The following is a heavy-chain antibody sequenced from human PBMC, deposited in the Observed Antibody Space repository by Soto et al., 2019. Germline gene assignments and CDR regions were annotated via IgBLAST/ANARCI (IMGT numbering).Heavy chain of an antibody. V-gene: IGHV4-30-4*01. CDR3: AREKGYIFGPKNFDY. J-gene: IGHJ4*02. CDR2: IYDSGSS. CDR1: GASISSGDYF. D-gene: IGHD3-3*02. Sequence: SETLSLTCTVSGASISSGDYFWSWIRQSPGKGLQWIGYIYDSGSSYYNPSLKSRVTMSVDTSKNQFSLKLSSVTAADTAVYYCAREKGYIFGPKNFDYWGQGTLVTVSS.